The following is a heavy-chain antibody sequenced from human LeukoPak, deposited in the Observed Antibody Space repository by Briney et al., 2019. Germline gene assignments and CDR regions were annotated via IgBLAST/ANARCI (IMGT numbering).Heavy chain of an antibody. CDR3: ARGRQGIHGY. CDR2: INHSGST. CDR1: GGSFSGYC. J-gene: IGHJ4*02. D-gene: IGHD3-10*01. V-gene: IGHV4-34*01. Sequence: SETLSLTCAVYGGSFSGYCWSWIRQPPGKGLEWIGEINHSGSTNYNPSLKSRVTISVDTSKNQFSLKLSSVTAADTAVYYCARGRQGIHGYWGQGTLVTVSS.